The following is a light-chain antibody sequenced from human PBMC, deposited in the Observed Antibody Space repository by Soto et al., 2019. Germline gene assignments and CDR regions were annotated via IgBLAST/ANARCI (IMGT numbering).Light chain of an antibody. J-gene: IGLJ3*02. CDR3: KSYDSGTWV. Sequence: NFMLTQSHSVSESPGKTVTISCARSSGSIASHHVQFYQQRPGSAPITVIYEDNQRPSGVPDRFSASIDSSSNYASLTISGLRTEDEADYYGKSYDSGTWVFAGGTK. CDR1: SGSIASHH. CDR2: EDN. V-gene: IGLV6-57*04.